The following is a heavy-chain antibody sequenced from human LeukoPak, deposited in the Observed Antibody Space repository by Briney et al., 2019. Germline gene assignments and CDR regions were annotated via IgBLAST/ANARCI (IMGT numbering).Heavy chain of an antibody. J-gene: IGHJ4*02. CDR1: GFTFCDYG. CDR3: AKAVPATNYFDL. Sequence: QAGGSLRLSCAASGFTFCDYGMHWVRQVPGRGLEWVSDISWNSVEKRYAGPVRGRFTISRDNAKNSLYLQMSRLTPDDTALYYCAKAVPATNYFDLWGQGTLVTVSS. V-gene: IGHV3-9*01. D-gene: IGHD1-26*01. CDR2: ISWNSVEK.